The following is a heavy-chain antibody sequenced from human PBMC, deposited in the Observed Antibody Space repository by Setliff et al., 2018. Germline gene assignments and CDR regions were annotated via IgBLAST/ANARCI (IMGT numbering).Heavy chain of an antibody. D-gene: IGHD2-2*01. J-gene: IGHJ3*02. CDR3: ARDGDCSSTSCYGVDAFDI. CDR2: IKQDGSEK. V-gene: IGHV3-7*01. Sequence: GGSLRLSCVVSGFTFSRYWMSWVRQAAGKGLEWVVNIKQDGSEKYDVDSVKGRFTISRDNAKNSLYLQMNSLRAEDTAVYYCARDGDCSSTSCYGVDAFDIWGQGTMVTVSS. CDR1: GFTFSRYW.